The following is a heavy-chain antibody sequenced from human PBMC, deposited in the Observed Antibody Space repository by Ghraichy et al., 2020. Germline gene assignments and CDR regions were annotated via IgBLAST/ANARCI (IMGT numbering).Heavy chain of an antibody. Sequence: VSRIKSDGTDTSYAHSVKGRFTISRDNANNTLYLKMNSLRAEDTAGYYCARSGSGGNDRYAVDVWGKGTTVTVSS. D-gene: IGHD6-19*01. CDR2: IKSDGTDT. J-gene: IGHJ6*04. CDR3: ARSGSGGNDRYAVDV. V-gene: IGHV3-74*01.